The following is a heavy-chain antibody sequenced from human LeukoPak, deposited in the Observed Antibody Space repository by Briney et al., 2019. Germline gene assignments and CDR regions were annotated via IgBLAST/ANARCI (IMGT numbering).Heavy chain of an antibody. D-gene: IGHD5-18*01. J-gene: IGHJ4*02. V-gene: IGHV3-23*01. CDR1: GFTFSSYA. CDR2: ISGSGGST. Sequence: PGGSLRLSCAASGFTFSSYAMSWVRQAPGKGLEWVSAISGSGGSTYYADPVKGRFTISRDNSKNTLYLQMNSLRAEDTAVYYCAKGYSYGYANFDYWGQGTLVTVSS. CDR3: AKGYSYGYANFDY.